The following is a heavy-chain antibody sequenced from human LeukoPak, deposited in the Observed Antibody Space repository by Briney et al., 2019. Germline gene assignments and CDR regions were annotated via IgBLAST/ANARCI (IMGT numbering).Heavy chain of an antibody. D-gene: IGHD2-2*01. Sequence: SETLSLTCTVSGYSISSGYHRGWIRQPPGKGLEWIGSIYIGGTTFHNPSLKSRVTISLDTSKNQFSLGLSSVTAADTAVYHCARSGDKGYCSTTSCYGFDYWGQGILVTVSS. CDR2: IYIGGTT. J-gene: IGHJ4*02. V-gene: IGHV4-38-2*02. CDR1: GYSISSGYH. CDR3: ARSGDKGYCSTTSCYGFDY.